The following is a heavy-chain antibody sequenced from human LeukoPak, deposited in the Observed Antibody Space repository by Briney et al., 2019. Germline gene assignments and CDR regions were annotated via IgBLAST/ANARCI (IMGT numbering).Heavy chain of an antibody. CDR3: ARYCSGGSCYLYGMDV. J-gene: IGHJ6*02. CDR1: GYTFTSYD. V-gene: IGHV1-8*01. D-gene: IGHD2-15*01. CDR2: MNPNSGNT. Sequence: ASVKVSCKASGYTFTSYDINWVRQATGQGLEWMGWMNPNSGNTGYAQKFQGRVTMTRNTSISTAYMELSSLRSEDTAVYYCARYCSGGSCYLYGMDVCGQGTTVTVSS.